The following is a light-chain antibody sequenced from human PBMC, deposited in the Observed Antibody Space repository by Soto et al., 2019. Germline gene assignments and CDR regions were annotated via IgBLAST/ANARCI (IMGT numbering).Light chain of an antibody. CDR3: QQTNSVPIT. CDR2: RAT. V-gene: IGKV1-12*01. Sequence: DIQMTQSPSSVSASVGDRDTITCRASQDISTWLAWHQQKAGKAPKLMIYRATALQLGVPSRFTGSGAGTDFSLNISSLQPEEFATYYWQQTNSVPITFGQGTRLEIK. CDR1: QDISTW. J-gene: IGKJ5*01.